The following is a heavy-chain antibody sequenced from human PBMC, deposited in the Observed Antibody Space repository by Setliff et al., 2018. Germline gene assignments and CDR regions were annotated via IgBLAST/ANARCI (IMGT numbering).Heavy chain of an antibody. CDR1: GGSISSYY. J-gene: IGHJ4*02. D-gene: IGHD3-22*01. CDR2: YRGGIT. V-gene: IGHV4-4*08. CDR3: AREGGDGDSSGYYPPLDY. Sequence: KPSETLSLTCTVSGGSISSYYWSWIRQPPGKGLEWIGYYRGGITNYSPSLRSRVTMSADRSRNQFSLNLNSVTAADTAIYYCAREGGDGDSSGYYPPLDYWGRGTLVTVSS.